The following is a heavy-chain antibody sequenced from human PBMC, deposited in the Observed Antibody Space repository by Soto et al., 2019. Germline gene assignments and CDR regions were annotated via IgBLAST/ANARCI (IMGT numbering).Heavy chain of an antibody. J-gene: IGHJ4*02. Sequence: AGSLRLSCAASGFTFSTYGMHWVRQAPGKGLEWVALISNDGRDTYYADSVKGRFTISRDNSKNTVYLQMNSLRAEDTAVYYCAEHRGRIAVAGIFGSWSRGTLVTAAS. V-gene: IGHV3-30*03. CDR3: AEHRGRIAVAGIFGS. D-gene: IGHD6-19*01. CDR1: GFTFSTYG. CDR2: ISNDGRDT.